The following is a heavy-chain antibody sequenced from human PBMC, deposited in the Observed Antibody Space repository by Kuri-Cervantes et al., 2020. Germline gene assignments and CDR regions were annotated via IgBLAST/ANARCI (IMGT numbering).Heavy chain of an antibody. CDR2: IWYDGSNK. J-gene: IGHJ6*02. V-gene: IGHV3-33*08. CDR3: ASDSPGSYWGGGSDYYYYGMDV. D-gene: IGHD3-10*01. Sequence: GESLKSSCAASGFTFSSYAMHWVRQAPGKGLEWVAVIWYDGSNKYYTDYVKGRFTISRNNTKNSLYLQMNSLRAEYTAVYYCASDSPGSYWGGGSDYYYYGMDVWGQGTTVTVSS. CDR1: GFTFSSYA.